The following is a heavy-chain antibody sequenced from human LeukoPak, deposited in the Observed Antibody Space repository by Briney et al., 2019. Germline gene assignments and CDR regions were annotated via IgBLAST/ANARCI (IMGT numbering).Heavy chain of an antibody. CDR1: GFTVSSNY. Sequence: GGSLRLSCAASGFTVSSNYMSWVRQAPGKGLEWVSVIYSGGSTYYADSVKGRFTISRDNAKNSLYLQMISLRAEDTALYYCARGMALSFDSGGQGTLVTVSS. D-gene: IGHD5-24*01. V-gene: IGHV3-53*01. CDR3: ARGMALSFDS. J-gene: IGHJ4*02. CDR2: IYSGGST.